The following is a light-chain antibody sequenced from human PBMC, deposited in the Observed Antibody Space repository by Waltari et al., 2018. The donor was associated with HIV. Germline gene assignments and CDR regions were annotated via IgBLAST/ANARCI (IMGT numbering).Light chain of an antibody. CDR3: QVWDGSTVV. Sequence: SYELTQPPSVSVSPGQTASITCSGDRLGDKFGCWYQRKPGQSPVLVIYQDYKRPSGIPERFSGSYSGNTATLTISGTQAMDEADYYCQVWDGSTVVFGGGTKLTVL. V-gene: IGLV3-1*01. CDR2: QDY. J-gene: IGLJ2*01. CDR1: RLGDKF.